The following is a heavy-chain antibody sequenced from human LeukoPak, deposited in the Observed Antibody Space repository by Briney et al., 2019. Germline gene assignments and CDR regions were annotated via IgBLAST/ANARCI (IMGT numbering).Heavy chain of an antibody. V-gene: IGHV4-30-2*01. CDR1: GYSISSGGYY. CDR2: IYHSGST. Sequence: SETLSLTCTVSGYSISSGGYYWSWIRQPPGKGLEWIGYIYHSGSTYYNPSLKSRVTISVDRSKNQFSLKLSSVTAADTAVYYCARVPMITMVRGVLNWFDPWGQGTLVTVSS. CDR3: ARVPMITMVRGVLNWFDP. D-gene: IGHD3-10*01. J-gene: IGHJ5*02.